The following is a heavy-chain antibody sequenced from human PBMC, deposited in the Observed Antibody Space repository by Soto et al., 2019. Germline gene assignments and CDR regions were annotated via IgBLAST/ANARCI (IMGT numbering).Heavy chain of an antibody. CDR1: GGSFSGYY. CDR3: ARGSSSGSYYYYGMDV. V-gene: IGHV4-34*01. J-gene: IGHJ6*02. Sequence: QVQLQQWGAGLLKPSETLSLTCAVYGGSFSGYYWSWIRQPPGKGLEWIGEINHSGSTNYNPSLKSRVTISVDTSKNQFSRKLSSVTAADTAVYYCARGSSSGSYYYYGMDVWGQGTTVTVSS. D-gene: IGHD6-25*01. CDR2: INHSGST.